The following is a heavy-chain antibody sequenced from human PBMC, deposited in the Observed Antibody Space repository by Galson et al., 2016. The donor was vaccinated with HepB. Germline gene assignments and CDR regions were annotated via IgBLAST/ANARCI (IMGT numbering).Heavy chain of an antibody. J-gene: IGHJ3*01. V-gene: IGHV3-74*01. D-gene: IGHD4-23*01. CDR2: INIDGNSI. CDR3: ARDPGEGDGGNWGAFDL. CDR1: GFTFTNYD. Sequence: SLRLSCAASGFTFTNYDIHWVRQAPGTGLVWVSRINIDGNSITYADSVKGRFAISRDNAKNTVHLQMNSLRAEDTAVYYCARDPGEGDGGNWGAFDLWGQGTVVTVSS.